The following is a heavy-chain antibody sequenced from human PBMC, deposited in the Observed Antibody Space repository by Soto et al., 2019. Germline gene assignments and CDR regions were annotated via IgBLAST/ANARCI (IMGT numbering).Heavy chain of an antibody. CDR2: ISSSSSTI. V-gene: IGHV3-48*01. J-gene: IGHJ4*02. D-gene: IGHD6-6*01. CDR1: GFTFSSYS. Sequence: EVQLVESGGGLVQPGGSLRLSCAASGFTFSSYSMNWVRQAPGKGLEWVSYISSSSSTIYYADSVKGRFTISRDNAKKSLYLQMNSLRAEDTAVYYCASTKSIAAWWGVPDFDYWGQGTLVTVSS. CDR3: ASTKSIAAWWGVPDFDY.